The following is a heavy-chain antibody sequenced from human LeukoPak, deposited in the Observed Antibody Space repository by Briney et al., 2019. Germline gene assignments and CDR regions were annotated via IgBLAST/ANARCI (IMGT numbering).Heavy chain of an antibody. CDR2: INSDGSST. D-gene: IGHD5-18*01. J-gene: IGHJ4*02. CDR3: ARDRGYGYLFDY. V-gene: IGHV3-74*01. CDR1: GFTFSSYW. Sequence: GGSLRLSCAASGFTFSSYWMDWVRQAPGKGLVWVSRINSDGSSTSYADSVKGRFTISRDNAKNTLYLQMNSLRAEDTAVYYCARDRGYGYLFDYWGQGTLVTVSS.